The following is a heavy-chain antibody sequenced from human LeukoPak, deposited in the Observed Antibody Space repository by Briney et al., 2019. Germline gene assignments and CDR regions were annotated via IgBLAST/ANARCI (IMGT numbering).Heavy chain of an antibody. V-gene: IGHV4-59*12. CDR1: GGSISSYF. J-gene: IGHJ4*02. Sequence: SETLSLTCTVSGGSISSYFWSWIRQPPGKGLEWIGYVYYSGSTNYNPSLKSRVTISVDTSKNQFSLKLSSVTAADTAVYYCARDPSYYDSSGYERPGDYWGQGTLVTVSS. CDR3: ARDPSYYDSSGYERPGDY. CDR2: VYYSGST. D-gene: IGHD3-22*01.